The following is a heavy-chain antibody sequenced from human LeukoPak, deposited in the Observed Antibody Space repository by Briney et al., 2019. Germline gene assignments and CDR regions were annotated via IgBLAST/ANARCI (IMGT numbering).Heavy chain of an antibody. J-gene: IGHJ4*02. CDR1: GFTFRYYW. Sequence: PGGSLRLSCAASGFTFRYYWMHWVRHAPGKGPVWVSGINSDGSSTRYADSVKGRFTISRDNAENTLYLQMNSLRAEDTAVYYCARESFDFWGQGTLVTVSS. CDR2: INSDGSST. CDR3: ARESFDF. V-gene: IGHV3-74*01.